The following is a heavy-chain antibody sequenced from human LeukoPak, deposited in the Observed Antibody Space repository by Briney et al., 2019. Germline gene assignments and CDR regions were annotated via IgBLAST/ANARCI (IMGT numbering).Heavy chain of an antibody. D-gene: IGHD2-21*02. V-gene: IGHV4-34*01. Sequence: SETLSLTCAVYGASFSENYWNWIRQPPGKGVGWIGEVNHSGSTKYNPSLKSRVSISVDTSKNQFFLSLNSVTAADTAVYYCARTQDSGASGWRLDPWGQGTLVTVSS. CDR2: VNHSGST. CDR1: GASFSENY. J-gene: IGHJ5*02. CDR3: ARTQDSGASGWRLDP.